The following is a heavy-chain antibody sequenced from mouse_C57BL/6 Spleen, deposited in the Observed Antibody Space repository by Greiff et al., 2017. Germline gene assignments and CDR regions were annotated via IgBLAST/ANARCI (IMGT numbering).Heavy chain of an antibody. V-gene: IGHV2-2*01. D-gene: IGHD1-2*01. J-gene: IGHJ4*01. Sequence: VKLVESGPGLVQPSQSLSITCTVSGFSLTSYGVHWVRQSPGKGLEWLGVIWSGGSTDYNAAFISRLSISKDNSKSQVFFKMNSLQADDTAIYYCARKGGFTTAYAMDYWGQGTSVTVSS. CDR1: GFSLTSYG. CDR3: ARKGGFTTAYAMDY. CDR2: IWSGGST.